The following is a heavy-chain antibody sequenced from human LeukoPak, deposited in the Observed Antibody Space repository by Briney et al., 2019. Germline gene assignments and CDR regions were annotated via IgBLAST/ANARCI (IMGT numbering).Heavy chain of an antibody. CDR2: ISGGGGGT. J-gene: IGHJ6*02. V-gene: IGHV3-23*01. D-gene: IGHD3-10*01. CDR3: AKGDRLAVRAPMDV. CDR1: GCTFSSCA. Sequence: PGGSLRLSCGASGCTFSSCAMSWVRQAPGKGLEWVSPISGGGGGTYYADSVKGRFTISRDNSKNTLYLQMNSLRAEDTAVYYCAKGDRLAVRAPMDVWGQGTMVTVSS.